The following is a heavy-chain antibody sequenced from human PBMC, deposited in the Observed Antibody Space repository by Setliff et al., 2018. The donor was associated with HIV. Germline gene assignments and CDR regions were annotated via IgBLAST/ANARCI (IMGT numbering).Heavy chain of an antibody. Sequence: SETLSLTCTVSGGSISGYHWNWLRQTPGKGLEWIGYIYTSRGTNYNHSLRTRVIISVDTSNQFSLKLSSVIAADTAVYYCAQAYGSGSYYGYYYYYYYMDVWGKGTTVTVSS. J-gene: IGHJ6*03. V-gene: IGHV4-4*09. CDR1: GGSISGYH. CDR3: AQAYGSGSYYGYYYYYYYMDV. D-gene: IGHD3-10*01. CDR2: IYTSRGT.